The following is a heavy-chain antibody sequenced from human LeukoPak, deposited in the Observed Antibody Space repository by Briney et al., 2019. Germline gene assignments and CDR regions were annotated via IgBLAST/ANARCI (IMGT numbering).Heavy chain of an antibody. J-gene: IGHJ4*02. D-gene: IGHD3-16*02. CDR3: ARGKYDYVWGSYRYTFSCFDY. CDR1: GGSISSSSYY. CDR2: INHSGST. Sequence: KSSETLSLTCTVSGGSISSSSYYWSWIRQPPGKGLEWIGEINHSGSTNYNPSLKSRVTISVDTSKNQFSLKLSSVTAADTAVYYCARGKYDYVWGSYRYTFSCFDYWGQGTLVTVSS. V-gene: IGHV4-39*07.